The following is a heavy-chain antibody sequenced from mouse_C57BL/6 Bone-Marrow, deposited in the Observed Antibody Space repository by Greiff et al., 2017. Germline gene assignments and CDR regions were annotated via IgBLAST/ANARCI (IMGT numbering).Heavy chain of an antibody. Sequence: VQLQQSGPELVKPGASVKISCKASGYTFTDYYMNWVKQSHGQSLEWIGAINPKNGGTSYNQKFNGKTTLTVDKSSSTAYMELRSLTSEDSAVYYCGRGQYYGRSPWDFDVGGTGTTVTVSA. D-gene: IGHD1-1*01. V-gene: IGHV1-26*01. J-gene: IGHJ1*03. CDR2: INPKNGGT. CDR3: GRGQYYGRSPWDFDV. CDR1: GYTFTDYY.